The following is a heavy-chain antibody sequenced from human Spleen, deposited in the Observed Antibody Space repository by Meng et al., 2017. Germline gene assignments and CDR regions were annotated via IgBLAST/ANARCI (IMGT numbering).Heavy chain of an antibody. CDR3: AKYSYGLGDYFDY. CDR1: GFTFSDYY. D-gene: IGHD3-10*01. CDR2: ISSSGSTI. V-gene: IGHV3-11*01. Sequence: GESLKISCAASGFTFSDYYMSWIRQAPGKGLEWVSYISSSGSTIYYADSVKGRFTISRDNSKNTLYLQMDSLRPEDTAVYYCAKYSYGLGDYFDYWGQGALVTVSS. J-gene: IGHJ4*02.